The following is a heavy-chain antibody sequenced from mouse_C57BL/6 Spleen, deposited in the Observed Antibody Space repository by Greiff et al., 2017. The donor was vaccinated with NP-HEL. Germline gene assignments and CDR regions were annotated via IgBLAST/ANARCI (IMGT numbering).Heavy chain of an antibody. CDR1: GYTFTDYN. V-gene: IGHV1-22*01. Sequence: EVQLQESGPELVKPGASVKMSCKASGYTFTDYNMHWVKQSHGKSLEWIGYINPNNGGTSYNQKFKGKATLTVNKSSSTAYMELRSLTSEDSAVYYCARGGAYDYGFDYWGQGTTLTVSS. CDR2: INPNNGGT. D-gene: IGHD2-4*01. CDR3: ARGGAYDYGFDY. J-gene: IGHJ2*01.